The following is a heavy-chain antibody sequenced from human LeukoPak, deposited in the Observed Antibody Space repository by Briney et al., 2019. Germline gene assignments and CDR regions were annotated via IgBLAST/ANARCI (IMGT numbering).Heavy chain of an antibody. CDR1: GGSISSYY. CDR2: IYYSGST. Sequence: NPSETLSLTCTVSGGSISSYYWSWIRQPPGKGLEWIGYIYYSGSTNYNPSLKSRVTISVDTSKNQFSLKLSSVTAADTAVYYCARRGGRASPGDLWSRGTLVTVSS. J-gene: IGHJ2*01. D-gene: IGHD3-10*01. V-gene: IGHV4-59*08. CDR3: ARRGGRASPGDL.